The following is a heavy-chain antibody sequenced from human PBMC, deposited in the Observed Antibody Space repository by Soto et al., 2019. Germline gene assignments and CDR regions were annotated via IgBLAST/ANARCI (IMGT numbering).Heavy chain of an antibody. CDR3: ARYFRGSGRYFFDH. CDR1: EFTVIMSF. Sequence: GSLRVACIASEFTVIMSFMCGVRQAPGKGLEWVANINQDGSGTYYVDSVKVRFTISRDSAKNSLYLQMNSLRAEDTDVYYCARYFRGSGRYFFDHWGQGTLVTVYS. J-gene: IGHJ4*02. D-gene: IGHD6-19*01. CDR2: INQDGSGT. V-gene: IGHV3-7*03.